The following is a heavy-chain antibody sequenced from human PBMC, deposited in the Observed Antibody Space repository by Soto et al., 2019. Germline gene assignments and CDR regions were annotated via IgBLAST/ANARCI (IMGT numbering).Heavy chain of an antibody. CDR2: IISIFGTA. CDR1: RVAFSKFI. Sequence: QAQLEQSGGEVKKPGSSVKVSCKASRVAFSKFIVTWVRQAPGLGLEWVGGIISIFGTANYAQKVQGRVTITADESTSTSYMEVNNLRSEDTAVYYCAKVRYSSPMGYYYGMDVWGQGTTVTVSS. V-gene: IGHV1-69*01. J-gene: IGHJ6*02. CDR3: AKVRYSSPMGYYYGMDV. D-gene: IGHD6-19*01.